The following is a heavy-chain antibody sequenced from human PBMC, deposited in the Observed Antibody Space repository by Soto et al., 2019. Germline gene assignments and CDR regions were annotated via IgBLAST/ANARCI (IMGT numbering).Heavy chain of an antibody. CDR3: ARHHGPTTSENWFDP. D-gene: IGHD5-12*01. J-gene: IGHJ5*02. CDR2: ISTYSGDT. Sequence: ASVKVSCKASGYTFFTYDISWVRQAPGQGLEWMGWISTYSGDTKYAQKFQGRVTMTTDTSTTTAYLELRSLRSDDTAVYYCARHHGPTTSENWFDPWGQGTMVTVYS. CDR1: GYTFFTYD. V-gene: IGHV1-18*01.